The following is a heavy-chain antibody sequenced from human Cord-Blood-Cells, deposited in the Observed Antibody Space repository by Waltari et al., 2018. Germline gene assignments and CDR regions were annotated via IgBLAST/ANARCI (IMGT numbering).Heavy chain of an antibody. Sequence: QVQLQESGPGLVKPSETLSLTCPVSGGSLSSYYWSWIRQPPGKGLELIGYIYYSGSTNYNPSLKSRVTISVDTSKNQFSLKLSSVTAADTAVYYCATAPGDYWGQGTLVTVSS. V-gene: IGHV4-59*01. J-gene: IGHJ4*02. CDR2: IYYSGST. CDR3: ATAPGDY. D-gene: IGHD7-27*01. CDR1: GGSLSSYY.